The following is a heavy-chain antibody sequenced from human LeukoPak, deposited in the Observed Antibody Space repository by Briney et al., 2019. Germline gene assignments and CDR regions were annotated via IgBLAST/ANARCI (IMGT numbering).Heavy chain of an antibody. CDR2: ISGSGGST. CDR3: AKDSGYFDWLLMNDY. J-gene: IGHJ4*02. D-gene: IGHD3-9*01. Sequence: GGSLRLSCAASGFTFSSYAMSWVRQAPGKGLEWVSAISGSGGSTYYADSVKGRFTISRDNSKNTLYLQMNSLRAEDTAVYYCAKDSGYFDWLLMNDYWGQGTLLTVSS. V-gene: IGHV3-23*01. CDR1: GFTFSSYA.